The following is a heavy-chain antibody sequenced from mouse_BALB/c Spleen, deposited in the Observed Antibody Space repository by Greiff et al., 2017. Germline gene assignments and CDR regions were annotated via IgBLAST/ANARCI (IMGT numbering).Heavy chain of an antibody. D-gene: IGHD1-1*01. V-gene: IGHV5-6*03. CDR3: ARHYYGSSYFDY. J-gene: IGHJ2*01. CDR2: ISSGGSYT. CDR1: GFTFSSYG. Sequence: EVMLVESGGGLVKPGGSLKLSCAASGFTFSSYGMSWVRQTPDKRLEWVATISSGGSYTYYPDSVKGRFTISRDNAKNTLYLQMSSLKSEDTAMYYCARHYYGSSYFDYWGQGTTLTVSS.